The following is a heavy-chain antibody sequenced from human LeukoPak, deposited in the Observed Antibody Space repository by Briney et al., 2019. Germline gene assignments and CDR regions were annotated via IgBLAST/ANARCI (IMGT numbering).Heavy chain of an antibody. CDR1: GGFISSSYY. D-gene: IGHD6-13*01. CDR3: ARAAYSRSSTYWFDP. Sequence: SQTLSLTCSVSGGFISSSYYWSWIRQPAGKGLEWIGRISTSGTSNYNPSLKSRVTISVDTSKQQFSLKLSSVSAAETAVYYCARAAYSRSSTYWFDPWGQGPLVSVS. V-gene: IGHV4-61*02. CDR2: ISTSGTS. J-gene: IGHJ5*02.